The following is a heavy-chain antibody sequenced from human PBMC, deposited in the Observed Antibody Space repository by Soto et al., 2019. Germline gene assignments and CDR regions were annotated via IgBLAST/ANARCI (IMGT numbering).Heavy chain of an antibody. D-gene: IGHD4-17*01. V-gene: IGHV1-69*13. CDR1: GGTFSSYA. CDR3: ARGPPSLYGDYRDAFDI. Sequence: ASVKVSCKASGGTFSSYAISWVRQAPGQGLEWMGGIIPIFGTANYAQKFQGRVTITADESTSTAYMELSSLRSEGTAVYYCARGPPSLYGDYRDAFDIWGQGTMVTVSS. CDR2: IIPIFGTA. J-gene: IGHJ3*02.